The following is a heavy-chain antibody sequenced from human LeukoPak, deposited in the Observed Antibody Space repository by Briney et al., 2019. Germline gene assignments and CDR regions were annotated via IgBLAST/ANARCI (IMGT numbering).Heavy chain of an antibody. J-gene: IGHJ4*02. CDR1: GGSISSSSYY. V-gene: IGHV4-39*07. D-gene: IGHD5-12*01. CDR3: ARVKHTGYHYYFDY. Sequence: SETLSLTCTVSGGSISSSSYYWGWIRQPPGKGLEWIGSIYYSGSTYYNPSLKSRVTISVDTSKNQFSLKLSSVTAADTAIYYCARVKHTGYHYYFDYWGQGTLVTVSS. CDR2: IYYSGST.